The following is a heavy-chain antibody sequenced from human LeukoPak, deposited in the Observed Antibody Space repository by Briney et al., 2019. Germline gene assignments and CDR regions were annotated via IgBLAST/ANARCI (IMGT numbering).Heavy chain of an antibody. D-gene: IGHD1-1*01. CDR3: VTRGTTATKYLVF. V-gene: IGHV3-23*01. Sequence: GGSLRPSCAASGFTFSSYVMTWVRQAPDIGLEWVSTISAGGVTTYYADSVKGRFTISRDNSKNTLHLHMNSLRVGDAAVYYCVTRGTTATKYLVFWAQGTLVTVSS. CDR1: GFTFSSYV. CDR2: ISAGGVTT. J-gene: IGHJ4*02.